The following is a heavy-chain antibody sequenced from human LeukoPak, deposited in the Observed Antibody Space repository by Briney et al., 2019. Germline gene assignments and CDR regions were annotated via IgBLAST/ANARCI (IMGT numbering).Heavy chain of an antibody. CDR2: FDPEDGET. D-gene: IGHD3-10*01. J-gene: IGHJ4*02. V-gene: IGHV1-24*01. CDR3: ATDRIWFGEFVFDY. CDR1: GYTLTELS. Sequence: ASVKVSCKVSGYTLTELSMHWVRQAPGKGLEWMGGFDPEDGETIYAQKFQGRVTMTEDTSTDTAYMELSSLRSEDTAVYYRATDRIWFGEFVFDYWGQGTLVTVSS.